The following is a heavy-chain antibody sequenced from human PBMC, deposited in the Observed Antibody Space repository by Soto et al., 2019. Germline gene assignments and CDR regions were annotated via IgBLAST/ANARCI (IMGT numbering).Heavy chain of an antibody. CDR1: GGSISSYY. J-gene: IGHJ4*02. V-gene: IGHV4-59*01. D-gene: IGHD5-18*01. Sequence: PSETLSLTCTVSGGSISSYYWSWIRQPPGKGLEWIGYIYYSGSTNYNPSLKSRVTISVDTSKNQFSLKLSSVTAADTAVYYCARGGGYSYGYTPRFDYWGQGTLVTVSS. CDR3: ARGGGYSYGYTPRFDY. CDR2: IYYSGST.